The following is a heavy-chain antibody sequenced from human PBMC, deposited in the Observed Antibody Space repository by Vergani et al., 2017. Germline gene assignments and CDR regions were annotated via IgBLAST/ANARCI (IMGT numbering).Heavy chain of an antibody. D-gene: IGHD6-13*01. Sequence: EVQLVESGGGLVQPGGSLRLSCAASGFTFSSYSMNWVRQAPGKGLEWVSYISSSGSTIYYADSVKGRFTISRDNAKNSLYLQMNSLRAEDTAVYYCARVRYSSSWYYYYMDVWGKGTTVTVSS. J-gene: IGHJ6*03. CDR1: GFTFSSYS. CDR2: ISSSGSTI. V-gene: IGHV3-48*04. CDR3: ARVRYSSSWYYYYMDV.